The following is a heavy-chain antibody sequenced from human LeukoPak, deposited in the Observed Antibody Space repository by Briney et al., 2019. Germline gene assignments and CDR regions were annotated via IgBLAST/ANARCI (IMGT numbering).Heavy chain of an antibody. V-gene: IGHV1-8*03. Sequence: VASVKVSCKTSGYTFTSYDINWVRQATGQGLEWMGWMNPNSGNTGYAQNFQGRVTITGNTSISTAYMELSSLRSEDTAVYYCATRQGGSTSFGSLNYWGQGTLVTVSS. CDR2: MNPNSGNT. D-gene: IGHD2-2*01. J-gene: IGHJ4*02. CDR1: GYTFTSYD. CDR3: ATRQGGSTSFGSLNY.